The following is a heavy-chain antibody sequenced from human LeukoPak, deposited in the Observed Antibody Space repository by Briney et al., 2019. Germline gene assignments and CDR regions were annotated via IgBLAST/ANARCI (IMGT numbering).Heavy chain of an antibody. CDR2: IRYDGGNK. V-gene: IGHV3-30*02. CDR3: AKTQSQWLVQGDFDY. J-gene: IGHJ4*02. CDR1: GFTFSSYD. D-gene: IGHD6-19*01. Sequence: GGSLRLSCAASGFTFSSYDMHWVRLAPGKGVEWVTFIRYDGGNKYYADSVKGRFTISRDNSKNTLYLQMNSLRAEDTAVYYCAKTQSQWLVQGDFDYWGQGTLVTVSS.